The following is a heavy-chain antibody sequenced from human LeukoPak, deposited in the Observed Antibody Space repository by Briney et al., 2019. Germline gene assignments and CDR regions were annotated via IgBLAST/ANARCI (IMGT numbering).Heavy chain of an antibody. CDR2: IYYSGST. J-gene: IGHJ4*02. V-gene: IGHV4-59*01. CDR3: ARDVGGSYTFDY. D-gene: IGHD1-26*01. Sequence: SETLSLTCTVSGGSISSYYWSWIRQPPGKGLEWIGYIYYSGSTNYNPSLKSRVTISVDTSKNQFSLRLGSVTAADTAVYYCARDVGGSYTFDYWGQGTLVTVSS. CDR1: GGSISSYY.